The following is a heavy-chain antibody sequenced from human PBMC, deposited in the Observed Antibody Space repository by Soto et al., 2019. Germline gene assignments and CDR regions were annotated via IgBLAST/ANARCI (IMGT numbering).Heavy chain of an antibody. CDR1: GFTFSNSW. J-gene: IGHJ4*02. CDR3: ARFSPIISQGY. D-gene: IGHD3-10*01. Sequence: PGGSLRLSCAASGFTFSNSWLSWVRQAPGKGLEWVANINQDGTDKYYVDSVKGRFTISRDNAKNSLYLQANSLRAEDTAVYYCARFSPIISQGYWGQATRLTVS. CDR2: INQDGTDK. V-gene: IGHV3-7*04.